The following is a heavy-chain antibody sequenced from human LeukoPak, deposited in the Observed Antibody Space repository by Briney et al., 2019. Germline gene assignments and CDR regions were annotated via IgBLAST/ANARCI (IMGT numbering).Heavy chain of an antibody. Sequence: SETLSLTCAVSGGSISSGGYSWSWIRQPPGKGLEWIGYIYHSGSTYYNPSLKSRVTISVDRSKNQFSLKLSSVTAADTAVNYWASTVNLSQFDYWGQGTLVTVSS. D-gene: IGHD4-11*01. CDR2: IYHSGST. J-gene: IGHJ4*02. CDR1: GGSISSGGYS. CDR3: ASTVNLSQFDY. V-gene: IGHV4-30-2*01.